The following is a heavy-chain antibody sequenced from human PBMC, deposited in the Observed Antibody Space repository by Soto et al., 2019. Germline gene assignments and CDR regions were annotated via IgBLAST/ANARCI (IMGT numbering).Heavy chain of an antibody. CDR3: ARDLWGYCGTDCYPLDV. D-gene: IGHD2-21*02. V-gene: IGHV4-59*01. CDR2: MYNTGST. J-gene: IGHJ6*02. CDR1: GGSISSYY. Sequence: QVQLQESGPGLVKPSETLSLTCTVSGGSISSYYWSWIRQPPGKGLEWIGYMYNTGSTVYNPSLKSRVTISGDTSKNQFSLKLNAVTAADTAVYYFARDLWGYCGTDCYPLDVWGQGTTVTVSS.